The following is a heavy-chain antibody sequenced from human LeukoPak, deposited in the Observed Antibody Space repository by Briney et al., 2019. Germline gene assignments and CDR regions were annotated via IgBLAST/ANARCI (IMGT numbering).Heavy chain of an antibody. CDR1: GFAFSSNW. V-gene: IGHV3-7*04. CDR3: ARDYD. J-gene: IGHJ4*02. D-gene: IGHD3-16*01. Sequence: GGSLRLSCAASGFAFSSNWMTWVRQAPGKGLEWVANIKPDGSERYYVGSVKGRFTISRDNAKNSVFLQMDSLRAEDTALYYCARDYDWGQGTLVTVSS. CDR2: IKPDGSER.